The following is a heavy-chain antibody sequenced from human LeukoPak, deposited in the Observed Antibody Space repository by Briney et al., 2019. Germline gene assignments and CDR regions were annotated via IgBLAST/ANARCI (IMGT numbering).Heavy chain of an antibody. CDR3: ARDVWGYCSSTSCYTTLDY. CDR1: GGSISSYY. CDR2: IYTSGST. D-gene: IGHD2-2*01. V-gene: IGHV4-4*07. J-gene: IGHJ4*02. Sequence: RPSETLSLTCTVSGGSISSYYWSWIRQPAGKGLEWIGRIYTSGSTNYNPSLKSRVTMSVDTSKNQFSLKLSSVTAADTAVYYCARDVWGYCSSTSCYTTLDYWGQGTLVTVSS.